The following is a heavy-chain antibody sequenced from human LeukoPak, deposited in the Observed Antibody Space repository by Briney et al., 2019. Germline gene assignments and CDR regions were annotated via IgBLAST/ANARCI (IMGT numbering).Heavy chain of an antibody. CDR3: AKWEKGDYVWWSYRYSDY. J-gene: IGHJ4*02. CDR2: ISGSGGST. Sequence: GGSLRLSCAASGFTFSSYAMSWVRLAPGKGLEWVSAISGSGGSTYYADSVKGRFTISRDNSKNTLYLQMNSLRAEDTAVYYCAKWEKGDYVWWSYRYSDYWGQGTLVTVSS. D-gene: IGHD3-16*02. CDR1: GFTFSSYA. V-gene: IGHV3-23*01.